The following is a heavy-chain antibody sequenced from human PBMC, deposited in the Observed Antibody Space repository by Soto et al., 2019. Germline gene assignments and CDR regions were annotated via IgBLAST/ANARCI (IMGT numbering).Heavy chain of an antibody. D-gene: IGHD1-1*01. CDR1: GFSFSSFA. Sequence: GGSLRLSCAASGFSFSSFAMSWVRQAPGKGLEWVSAVIYSGGTTYYVDSVKGRFTISRDNSRNTLYLQMEGLRAEDTALYYCAKDLQRKRKYYFDYWGQGTLVTVSS. J-gene: IGHJ4*02. CDR2: VIYSGGTT. V-gene: IGHV3-23*01. CDR3: AKDLQRKRKYYFDY.